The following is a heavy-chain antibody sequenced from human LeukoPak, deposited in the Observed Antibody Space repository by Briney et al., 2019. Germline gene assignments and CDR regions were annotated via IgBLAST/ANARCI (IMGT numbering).Heavy chain of an antibody. D-gene: IGHD3-10*01. CDR3: TGNYYGSGSYADFDY. J-gene: IGHJ4*02. CDR2: IRSKTNSYAT. V-gene: IGHV3-73*01. Sequence: GGSLRLSCAASGFTFRGSAMYWARQASGKGLEWVGHIRSKTNSYATIYAASVKGRFTISRDDSKNTAYLQMDSLKTEDTAVYYCTGNYYGSGSYADFDYWGQGTLVTVSS. CDR1: GFTFRGSA.